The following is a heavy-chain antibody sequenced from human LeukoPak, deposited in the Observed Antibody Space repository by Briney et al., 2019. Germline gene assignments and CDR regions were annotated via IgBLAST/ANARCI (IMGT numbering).Heavy chain of an antibody. V-gene: IGHV3-7*01. CDR1: EFTFSNYW. Sequence: GGSLRLSRAASEFTFSNYWMSWVRLVAGKGLEWVANIKQDGNEKHYVDSVKGLFTISRDNAKNSLYLQMNSLRVEDTAVYYCARDRSLPYWCEGTLVIVSS. J-gene: IGHJ1*01. CDR2: IKQDGNEK. CDR3: ARDRSLPY.